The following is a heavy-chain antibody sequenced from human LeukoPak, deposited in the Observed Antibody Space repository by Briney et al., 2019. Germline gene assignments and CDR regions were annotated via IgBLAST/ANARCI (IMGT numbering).Heavy chain of an antibody. CDR3: AFGTAAVPFDY. J-gene: IGHJ4*02. D-gene: IGHD6-13*01. CDR1: GGSISSGGYY. Sequence: SETLSLTCTVSGGSISSGGYYWSWIRQHPGKGLEWIGYIYYSGSTYYNPSLKSRVTISVDTSKNQFSLKLSSVTAADTAVYYCAFGTAAVPFDYWGQGTLVTVSS. V-gene: IGHV4-31*03. CDR2: IYYSGST.